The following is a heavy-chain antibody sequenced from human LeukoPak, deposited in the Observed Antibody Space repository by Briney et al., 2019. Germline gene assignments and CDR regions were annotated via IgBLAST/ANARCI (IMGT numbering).Heavy chain of an antibody. D-gene: IGHD2-2*01. V-gene: IGHV3-23*01. CDR1: VFTFSTYA. Sequence: GGSLTLSCAVSVFTFSTYAMTWGRQAPAKGLEWVSAISVGGGRTYYADSVKGRFTISRDNSKNTLYLQMDSLRAEDTAVYYCAKRGCSSTSCSARYYYYYGMDVWGQGTTVTVSS. CDR2: ISVGGGRT. J-gene: IGHJ6*02. CDR3: AKRGCSSTSCSARYYYYYGMDV.